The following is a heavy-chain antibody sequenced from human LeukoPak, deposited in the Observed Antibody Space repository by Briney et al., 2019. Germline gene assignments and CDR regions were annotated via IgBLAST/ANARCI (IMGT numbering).Heavy chain of an antibody. CDR3: ARGSITMVRGVIITSSTHLDY. D-gene: IGHD3-10*01. Sequence: SVKVSCKASGGTFSSYAISWVRQAPGQGLEWMGRIIPIFGTANYAQKFQGRVTITTDESTSTAYMELSSLRSEDTAVYYCARGSITMVRGVIITSSTHLDYWGQGTLVTVSS. CDR2: IIPIFGTA. J-gene: IGHJ4*02. V-gene: IGHV1-69*05. CDR1: GGTFSSYA.